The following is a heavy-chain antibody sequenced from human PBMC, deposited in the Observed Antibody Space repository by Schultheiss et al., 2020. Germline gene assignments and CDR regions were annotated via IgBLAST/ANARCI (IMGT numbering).Heavy chain of an antibody. CDR2: INSDGSST. D-gene: IGHD4-17*01. CDR1: GFTFSSYW. J-gene: IGHJ6*02. V-gene: IGHV3-74*01. CDR3: ARDRTVTTDYYYYGMDV. Sequence: GGSLRLSCAASGFTFSSYWMHWVRQAPGKGLVWVSRINSDGSSTSYADSVKGRFTISRDNAKNTLYLQMNSLRAEDTAVYYCARDRTVTTDYYYYGMDVWGQGTTVTVSS.